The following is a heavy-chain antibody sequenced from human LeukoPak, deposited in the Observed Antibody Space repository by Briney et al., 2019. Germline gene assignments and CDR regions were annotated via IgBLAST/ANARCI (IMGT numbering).Heavy chain of an antibody. CDR2: ISAYNGNT. D-gene: IGHD1-26*01. CDR1: VYTFTSYG. Sequence: GASVKVSCKASVYTFTSYGISWVRQAPGQGLEWMGWISAYNGNTNYAQKLQGRVTMTTDTSTSTAYMELRSLRSDDTAVYYCARGSGSYRPHYYYYYMDVWGKGTTVTISS. J-gene: IGHJ6*03. V-gene: IGHV1-18*01. CDR3: ARGSGSYRPHYYYYYMDV.